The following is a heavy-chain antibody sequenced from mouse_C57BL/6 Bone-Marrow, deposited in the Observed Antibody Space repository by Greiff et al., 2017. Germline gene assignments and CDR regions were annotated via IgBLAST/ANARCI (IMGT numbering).Heavy chain of an antibody. CDR2: IYPGGGYT. D-gene: IGHD2-5*01. J-gene: IGHJ2*01. V-gene: IGHV1-63*01. Sequence: QVQLKESGAELVRPGTSVKMSCKASGYTFTNYWIGWAKQRPGHGLEWIGDIYPGGGYTNYNEKFKGKATLTADKSSSTAYMQFSSLTSEDSAIYYCARYHYSNFYFDYWGQGTTLTVSS. CDR3: ARYHYSNFYFDY. CDR1: GYTFTNYW.